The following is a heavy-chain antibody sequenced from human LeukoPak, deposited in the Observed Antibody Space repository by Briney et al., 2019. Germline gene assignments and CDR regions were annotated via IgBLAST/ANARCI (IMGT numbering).Heavy chain of an antibody. J-gene: IGHJ4*02. CDR2: INPSGGST. CDR1: GYTFTSYY. V-gene: IGHV1-46*01. D-gene: IGHD3-22*01. Sequence: ASVKVSCKASGYTFTSYYMHWVRQAPGQGLEWMGIINPSGGSTSYAQKFQGRVTMTRDTSTSTVYMELSSLRSEDTAAYYCARDREYYYDSSGSLGYWGQGTLVTVSS. CDR3: ARDREYYYDSSGSLGY.